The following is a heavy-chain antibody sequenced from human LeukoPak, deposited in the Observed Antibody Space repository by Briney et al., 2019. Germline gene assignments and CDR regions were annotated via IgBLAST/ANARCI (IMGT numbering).Heavy chain of an antibody. Sequence: GGSLRLSCAASGFTFSSYGMHWVRQAPGKGLEWVAVISYDGSNKYYADSVKGRFTISRDNSKSTLYLQMNSLRAEDTAVYYCAKDKRRRGYSYGYSHYGMDVWGQGTTVTVSS. CDR1: GFTFSSYG. J-gene: IGHJ6*02. V-gene: IGHV3-30*18. D-gene: IGHD5-18*01. CDR2: ISYDGSNK. CDR3: AKDKRRRGYSYGYSHYGMDV.